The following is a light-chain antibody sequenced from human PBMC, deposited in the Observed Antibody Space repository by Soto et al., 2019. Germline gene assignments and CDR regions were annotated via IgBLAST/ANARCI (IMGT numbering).Light chain of an antibody. CDR2: DAS. Sequence: EIVLTQSPATLSLPPGERATLSCRASQSVSIYVAWYQQKPGQAPRLLIYDASNRATGIPARFSGSGSGTDFTLTISSLEPEDFAVYYCQQRSNWLITFGQGTRLEIK. V-gene: IGKV3-11*01. CDR1: QSVSIY. J-gene: IGKJ5*01. CDR3: QQRSNWLIT.